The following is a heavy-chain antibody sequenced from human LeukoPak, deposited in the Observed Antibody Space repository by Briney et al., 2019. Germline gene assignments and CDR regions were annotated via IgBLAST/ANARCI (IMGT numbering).Heavy chain of an antibody. Sequence: GGSLRLSCAASGFTFTNYWIHWVCQAPGKGLVWVSFINSDGSSTSYADFVKDRSTISRDNAKNTVYLQMNSLRAEDTAVYYCAKGHGWEASYYYYYMDVWGKGTTVTISS. CDR2: INSDGSST. J-gene: IGHJ6*03. CDR1: GFTFTNYW. V-gene: IGHV3-74*01. CDR3: AKGHGWEASYYYYYMDV. D-gene: IGHD1-26*01.